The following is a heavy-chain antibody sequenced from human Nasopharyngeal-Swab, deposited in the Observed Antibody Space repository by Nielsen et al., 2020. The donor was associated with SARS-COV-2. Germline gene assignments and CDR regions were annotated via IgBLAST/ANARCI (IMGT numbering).Heavy chain of an antibody. D-gene: IGHD6-13*01. CDR1: GFTFGDYA. V-gene: IGHV3-23*01. J-gene: IGHJ5*02. CDR3: ARPLSRDSTWTTEANWFDP. Sequence: GESLKISCTASGFTFGDYAMSWLRQAPGKGPEWVPTITGNGDTTYYADSVKGRFTISRDNSENTVYLQMNSLRAEDTALYHCARPLSRDSTWTTEANWFDPWGQGTLVTVSS. CDR2: ITGNGDTT.